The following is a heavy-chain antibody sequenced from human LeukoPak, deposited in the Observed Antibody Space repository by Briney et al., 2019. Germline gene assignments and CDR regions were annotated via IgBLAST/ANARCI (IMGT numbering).Heavy chain of an antibody. V-gene: IGHV4-34*01. CDR3: ARGTTISETGYFDY. Sequence: SETLSLTCAVYGGFFSTYYWSWIRQSPGKGLEWIAEINHRGDTNYNPSVKSRVTISVDTSKNQFSLKVSSLTAADTAVYYCARGTTISETGYFDYWGQGTLVTVSS. CDR1: GGFFSTYY. CDR2: INHRGDT. J-gene: IGHJ4*03. D-gene: IGHD1-1*01.